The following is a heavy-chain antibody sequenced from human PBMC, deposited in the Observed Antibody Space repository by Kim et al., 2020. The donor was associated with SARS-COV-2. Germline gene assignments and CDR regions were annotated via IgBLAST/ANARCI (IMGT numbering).Heavy chain of an antibody. Sequence: GGSLRLSCAASGFNFSSHVMHWVRQAPGKGLEWVALISYEGSTQKYTDSVKGRFTVSRDNSKNTLFLQMNSLRPEDTAVYYCARNLVGDRYLGSWGQGTLVTVSS. CDR1: GFNFSSHV. CDR3: ARNLVGDRYLGS. J-gene: IGHJ5*02. D-gene: IGHD1-26*01. CDR2: ISYEGSTQ. V-gene: IGHV3-30*03.